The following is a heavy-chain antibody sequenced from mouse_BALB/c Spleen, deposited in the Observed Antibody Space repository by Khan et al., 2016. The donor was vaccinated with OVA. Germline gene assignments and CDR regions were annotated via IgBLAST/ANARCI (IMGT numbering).Heavy chain of an antibody. CDR1: GYTFINYW. D-gene: IGHD1-1*01. J-gene: IGHJ2*01. V-gene: IGHV1-7*01. CDR3: AKRGLRCDVDY. CDR2: INPSTGYT. Sequence: VQLQQSGAELAKPGASVKMSCKASGYTFINYWILWVKQRPGQGLEWIGYINPSTGYTEYNQNFKDKATLTVDKSSSTAYMQLSSLTSQDSAVFYGAKRGLRCDVDYWGQGTTLTVSS.